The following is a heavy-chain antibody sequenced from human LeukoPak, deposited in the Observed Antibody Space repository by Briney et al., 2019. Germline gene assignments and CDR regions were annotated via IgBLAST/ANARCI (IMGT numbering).Heavy chain of an antibody. J-gene: IGHJ3*02. CDR1: GFTFSSYG. CDR2: ISYDGSNK. CDR3: AKAPGIAVPDI. D-gene: IGHD6-19*01. Sequence: GRSLRLSCAASGFTFSSYGMHWVRQAPGKGLEWVAVISYDGSNKYYADSVKGRFTISRDNSKNTLYLQMNSPRAEDTAVYYCAKAPGIAVPDIWGQGTMVTVSS. V-gene: IGHV3-30*18.